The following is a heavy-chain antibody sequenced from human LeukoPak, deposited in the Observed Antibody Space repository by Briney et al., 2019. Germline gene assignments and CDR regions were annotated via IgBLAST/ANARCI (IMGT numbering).Heavy chain of an antibody. Sequence: SQTLSLTCTVSCGSISSGDYYWSWIRQPPGKGLEWIGYTYYSGSTYYNPSLKSRVTISVDTSKNQFSLKLSSVTAADTAVYYCARDKPPHFDYWGQGTLVTVSS. CDR3: ARDKPPHFDY. CDR2: TYYSGST. J-gene: IGHJ4*02. CDR1: CGSISSGDYY. V-gene: IGHV4-30-4*01.